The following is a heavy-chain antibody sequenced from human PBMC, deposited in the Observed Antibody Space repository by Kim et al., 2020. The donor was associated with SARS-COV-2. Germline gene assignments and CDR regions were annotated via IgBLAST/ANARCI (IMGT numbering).Heavy chain of an antibody. CDR1: GFTFSSYG. V-gene: IGHV3-33*01. Sequence: GGSLRLSCAASGFTFSSYGMHWVRQAPGKGLEWVAVIWYDGSNKYYADSVKGRFTISRDNSKNTLYLQMNSLRAEDTAVYYCARDVPLGGYTEPDYWGQGTLATVSS. CDR3: ARDVPLGGYTEPDY. D-gene: IGHD5-12*01. CDR2: IWYDGSNK. J-gene: IGHJ4*02.